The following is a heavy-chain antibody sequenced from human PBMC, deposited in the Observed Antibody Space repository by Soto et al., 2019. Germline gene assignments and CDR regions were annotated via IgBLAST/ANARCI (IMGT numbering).Heavy chain of an antibody. D-gene: IGHD3-10*01. Sequence: SETLSLTCAVSGGSISSGYYWSWIRQPPGKGLEWIGEINHSGSTNYNPSLKSRVTISVDTSKNQFSLKLSSVTAADTAVYYCARARARITMVRGVFHNWFDPRGQGTLVTVSS. CDR1: GGSISSGYY. J-gene: IGHJ5*02. CDR3: ARARARITMVRGVFHNWFDP. V-gene: IGHV4-34*01. CDR2: INHSGST.